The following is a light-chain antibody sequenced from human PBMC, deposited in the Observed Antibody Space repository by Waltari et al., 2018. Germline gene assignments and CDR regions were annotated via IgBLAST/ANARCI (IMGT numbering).Light chain of an antibody. CDR3: QQYNNWPPGT. V-gene: IGKV3-15*01. CDR1: QTIGFS. CDR2: HAS. J-gene: IGKJ1*01. Sequence: ETVMPQSPATLSVSTGERATLSFMTSQTIGFSLAWDQQKPGQAPRLLIYHASTRATGIPARFSGSGSETEFTLTISSLQSEDVAVYYCQQYNNWPPGTFGQGTKVEI.